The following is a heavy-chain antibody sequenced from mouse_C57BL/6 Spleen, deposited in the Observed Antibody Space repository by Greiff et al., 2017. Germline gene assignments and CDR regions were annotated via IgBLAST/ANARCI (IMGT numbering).Heavy chain of an antibody. CDR1: GYTFTSYW. CDR2: IHPNSGST. V-gene: IGHV1-64*01. D-gene: IGHD2-3*01. Sequence: QVQLQQPGAELVKPGASVKLSCKASGYTFTSYWMHWVKQRPGQGLEWIGMIHPNSGSTNYNEKFKSKATLTVDKSSSTAYMKLNSLTSEDSAVYYCARGAYDGYYEESYFEYWGQGTTLTVSS. CDR3: ARGAYDGYYEESYFEY. J-gene: IGHJ2*01.